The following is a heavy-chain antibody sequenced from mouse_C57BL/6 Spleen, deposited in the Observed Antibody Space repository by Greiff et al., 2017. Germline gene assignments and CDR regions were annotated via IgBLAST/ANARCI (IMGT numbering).Heavy chain of an antibody. V-gene: IGHV1-18*01. CDR2: INPNNGGT. CDR1: GYTFTDYN. Sequence: VQLQQSGPELVKPGASVKIPCKASGYTFTDYNMDWVKQSHGKSLEWIGDINPNNGGTIYNQKFKGKATLTVDKSSSTAYMELRSLTSEDTAVYYCARSPYSSYDGYAMDYWGQGTSVTVSS. D-gene: IGHD1-1*01. J-gene: IGHJ4*01. CDR3: ARSPYSSYDGYAMDY.